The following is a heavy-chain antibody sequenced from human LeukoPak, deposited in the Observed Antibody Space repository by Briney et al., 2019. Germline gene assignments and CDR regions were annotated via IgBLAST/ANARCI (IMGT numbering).Heavy chain of an antibody. D-gene: IGHD4-23*01. CDR1: GESLNYYY. V-gene: IGHV4-34*12. CDR2: IFDGKTI. J-gene: IGHJ4*02. Sequence: SDTLSLTCAVYGESLNYYYWSWIRQSPGKGLEWIGDIFDGKTINYNPSLKSRVTISAATSSQQFSLNLKSVTAADTAVYFCASGAWAARLNSWAQGALIIVSS. CDR3: ASGAWAARLNS.